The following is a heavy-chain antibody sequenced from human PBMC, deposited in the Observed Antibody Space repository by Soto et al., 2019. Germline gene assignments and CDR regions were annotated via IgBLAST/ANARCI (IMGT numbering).Heavy chain of an antibody. CDR2: AKSEINGGAV. J-gene: IGHJ4*01. CDR3: AADLPDWGAYAFDY. Sequence: GGSLRLSCAASGFTFTRAWVNWVRPAPGKGLEWVGRAKSEINGGAVDYAAPVKGRFTISRDASQNTVYLQMNSLRADDTAVYYCAADLPDWGAYAFDYWGHGTQVTVSS. D-gene: IGHD3-16*01. CDR1: GFTFTRAW. V-gene: IGHV3-15*07.